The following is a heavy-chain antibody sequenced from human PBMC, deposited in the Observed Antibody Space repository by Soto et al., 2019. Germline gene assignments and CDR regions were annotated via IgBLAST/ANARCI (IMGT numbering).Heavy chain of an antibody. J-gene: IGHJ4*02. CDR2: IIPIFGTA. Sequence: QVQLVQSGAEVKKPGSSVKVSCKASGGTFSSYAISWVRQAPGQGLEWMGGIIPIFGTANYAQNYQGRVTITADESTSTAYMELSSLRSDDTAVYYCARESRYCSGGSCYFLPGIDYWGQGTLVTVSS. CDR3: ARESRYCSGGSCYFLPGIDY. D-gene: IGHD2-15*01. CDR1: GGTFSSYA. V-gene: IGHV1-69*12.